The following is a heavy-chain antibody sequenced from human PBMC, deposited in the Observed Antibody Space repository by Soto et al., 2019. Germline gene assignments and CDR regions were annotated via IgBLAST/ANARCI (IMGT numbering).Heavy chain of an antibody. V-gene: IGHV4-4*07. CDR3: ARDGPQWLVPPLYYYYGMDV. J-gene: IGHJ6*02. CDR1: GGSISSYY. D-gene: IGHD6-19*01. Sequence: QVQLQESGPGLVKPSETLSLTCTVSGGSISSYYWSWIRQPAGKGLEWIGRIYTSGSTNYNPSLKSRVTMSVDTSKNQFSLKLSSVTAADTAVYYCARDGPQWLVPPLYYYYGMDVWGQGTMVTVSS. CDR2: IYTSGST.